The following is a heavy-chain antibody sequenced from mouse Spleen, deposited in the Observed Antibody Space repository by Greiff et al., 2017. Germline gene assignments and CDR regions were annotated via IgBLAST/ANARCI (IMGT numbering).Heavy chain of an antibody. V-gene: IGHV5-6*01. CDR2: ISSGGSYT. J-gene: IGHJ1*03. CDR1: GFTFSNYG. Sequence: EVHLVESGGDLVKPGGSLKLSCAASGFTFSNYGMSWVRQTPDKRLEWVATISSGGSYTYYPDSVKGRFTISRDNAKNTLYLQMSSLKSEDTAMYYCARNWYFDVWGTGTTVTVSS. CDR3: ARNWYFDV.